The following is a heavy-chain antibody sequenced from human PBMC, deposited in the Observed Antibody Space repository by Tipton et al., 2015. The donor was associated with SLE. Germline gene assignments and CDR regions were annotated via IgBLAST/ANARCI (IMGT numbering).Heavy chain of an antibody. CDR3: ARDATGSFNGRWYFDL. J-gene: IGHJ2*01. CDR1: GYSFTSYW. Sequence: QVQLVQSGAEVKKPGESLRISCKGSGYSFTSYWISWVRQAPGQGLEWMGGIIPIFGTANYAQKFQGRVTITADESTSTAYMELSSLRSEDTAVYYCARDATGSFNGRWYFDLWGRGTLVTVSS. CDR2: IIPIFGTA. V-gene: IGHV1-69*01.